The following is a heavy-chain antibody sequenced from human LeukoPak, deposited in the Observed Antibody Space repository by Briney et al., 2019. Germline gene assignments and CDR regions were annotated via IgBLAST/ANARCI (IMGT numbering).Heavy chain of an antibody. CDR2: IYHSGST. J-gene: IGHJ5*02. CDR1: GGSISSGGYS. D-gene: IGHD1-20*01. Sequence: PSETLSLTCAVSGGSISSGGYSWSWIRQPPGKGLEWIGYIYHSGSTYYNPSLKSRVTISVDRPKNQFSLKLSSVTAADTAVYYCARGPTSYSWNDGGWFDPWGQGTLVTVSS. V-gene: IGHV4-30-2*01. CDR3: ARGPTSYSWNDGGWFDP.